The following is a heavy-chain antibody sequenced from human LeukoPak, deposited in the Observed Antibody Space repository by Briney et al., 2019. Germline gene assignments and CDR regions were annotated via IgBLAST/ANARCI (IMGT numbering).Heavy chain of an antibody. J-gene: IGHJ3*02. Sequence: PSETLSLTCTVSGGSISSGSYYWSWIRQPAGKGLEWIGRIYTSGSTNDNPSLKTRVTISVDTSKNQFSLKLSSVTAADTAVYYCAQQPWGYCSSTSCPKGAFDIWGQGTMVTVSS. CDR2: IYTSGST. CDR1: GGSISSGSYY. D-gene: IGHD2-2*01. V-gene: IGHV4-61*02. CDR3: AQQPWGYCSSTSCPKGAFDI.